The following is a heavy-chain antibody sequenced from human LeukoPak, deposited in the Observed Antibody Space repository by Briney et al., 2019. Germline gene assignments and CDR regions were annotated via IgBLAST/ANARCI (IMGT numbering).Heavy chain of an antibody. D-gene: IGHD5-18*01. CDR1: GGTFSSYA. CDR2: IIPIFDTP. J-gene: IGHJ4*02. V-gene: IGHV1-69*06. Sequence: ASVKVSCKASGGTFSSYAISWVRQAPGQGLEWMGGIIPIFDTPIYAHKFQDRVTITADKSTSTAYMEVSSLRSEDTAIYYCARPHTAMVNSPPDYWGQGTLVTVSS. CDR3: ARPHTAMVNSPPDY.